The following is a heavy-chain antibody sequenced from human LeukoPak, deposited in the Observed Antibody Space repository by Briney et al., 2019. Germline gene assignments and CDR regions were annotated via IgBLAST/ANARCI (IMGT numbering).Heavy chain of an antibody. CDR2: ISAYNGDI. J-gene: IGHJ3*01. Sequence: ASVKVSCKASGYTFTKYGVSWVRQAPGQGLEWMGWISAYNGDIKYAQRGKGRVTMTTDTSTSTVYMELRSLRSDDTAVYYCARESGSDAFDVWGQGTMVTVSS. V-gene: IGHV1-18*01. CDR3: ARESGSDAFDV. CDR1: GYTFTKYG.